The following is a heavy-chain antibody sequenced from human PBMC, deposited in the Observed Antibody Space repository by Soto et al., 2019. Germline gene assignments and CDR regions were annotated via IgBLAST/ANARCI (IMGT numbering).Heavy chain of an antibody. D-gene: IGHD6-13*01. CDR3: ARDLVIRDRWVLAAAATYYYYGMDV. CDR2: IFFTGAT. V-gene: IGHV4-61*01. Sequence: SETLSLTCIVSGDSVTFDHSYWSWIRQPPGKGLEWIGHIFFTGATTSSPSLKSRVTMSIDSSKTQFSLQLNSVTPEDTAVYYCARDLVIRDRWVLAAAATYYYYGMDVWGQGTTVTVSS. CDR1: GDSVTFDHSY. J-gene: IGHJ6*02.